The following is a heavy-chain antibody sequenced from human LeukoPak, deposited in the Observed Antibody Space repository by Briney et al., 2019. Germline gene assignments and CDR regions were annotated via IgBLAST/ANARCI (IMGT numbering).Heavy chain of an antibody. Sequence: GGSLRLSCAASGFTFSSYTMSWVRQAPGKGLEWVSALYIGGNTYYADSVRGRFTISRDNSKNTLYLQMNSLRAEDTAIYYCMTAAGYNFGQYWGQGTLVTVSS. D-gene: IGHD5-18*01. V-gene: IGHV3-23*05. J-gene: IGHJ4*02. CDR1: GFTFSSYT. CDR2: LYIGGNT. CDR3: MTAAGYNFGQY.